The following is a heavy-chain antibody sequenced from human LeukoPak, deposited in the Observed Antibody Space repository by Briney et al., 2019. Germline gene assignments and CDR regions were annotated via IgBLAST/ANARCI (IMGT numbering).Heavy chain of an antibody. Sequence: GGSLRLSCAASGFTFSSYEMNWVRQAPGKGLEWVSYISSSGSTIYYADSVKGRFTISRDNAKNSLYLQMNSLRAEDTAVYYCARENTAGIKNWGQGTLVTVSS. CDR2: ISSSGSTI. CDR3: ARENTAGIKN. D-gene: IGHD6-19*01. J-gene: IGHJ4*02. V-gene: IGHV3-48*03. CDR1: GFTFSSYE.